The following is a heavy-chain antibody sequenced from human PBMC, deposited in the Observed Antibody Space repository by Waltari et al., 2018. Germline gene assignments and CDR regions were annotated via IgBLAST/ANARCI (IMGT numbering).Heavy chain of an antibody. D-gene: IGHD1-26*01. Sequence: QVQLVQSGAEVKKPGSSVKVSCKASGGTFSSYAISWVRQAPGQGLEWMGRIIPSFGTANYAQKFQGRVTITADKSTSTAYMELSSLRSEDTAVYYCARDRGIYSGSLSDFDYWGQGTLVTVSS. V-gene: IGHV1-69*08. CDR2: IIPSFGTA. CDR3: ARDRGIYSGSLSDFDY. J-gene: IGHJ4*02. CDR1: GGTFSSYA.